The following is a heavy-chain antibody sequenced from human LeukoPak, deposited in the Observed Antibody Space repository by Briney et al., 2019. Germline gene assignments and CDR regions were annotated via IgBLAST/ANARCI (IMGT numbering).Heavy chain of an antibody. V-gene: IGHV4-59*08. J-gene: IGHJ4*02. CDR2: TYYSGST. D-gene: IGHD1-1*01. CDR3: ARIRYNSGYKADFDY. CDR1: GGSISSYY. Sequence: SETLSLTCTVSGGSISSYYWSWIRQPPGKGLEWIGYTYYSGSTNYNPSLKSRVTISVDTSKNQFSLKLSSVTAADTAVYYCARIRYNSGYKADFDYWGQGTLVTVSS.